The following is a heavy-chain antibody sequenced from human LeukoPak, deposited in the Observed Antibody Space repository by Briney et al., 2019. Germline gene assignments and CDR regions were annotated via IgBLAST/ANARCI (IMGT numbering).Heavy chain of an antibody. CDR3: ARTPLGGDSGSSNWFDP. Sequence: SETLSLTCTVSGGSFNNYYWNWIRQPPGKGLEWIGYIYYSGSTNYNPSLKSRVTISVDTSKNQFSLKLSSVTAADTAVYYCARTPLGGDSGSSNWFDPWGQGTLVTVSS. CDR2: IYYSGST. V-gene: IGHV4-59*08. CDR1: GGSFNNYY. D-gene: IGHD3-10*01. J-gene: IGHJ5*02.